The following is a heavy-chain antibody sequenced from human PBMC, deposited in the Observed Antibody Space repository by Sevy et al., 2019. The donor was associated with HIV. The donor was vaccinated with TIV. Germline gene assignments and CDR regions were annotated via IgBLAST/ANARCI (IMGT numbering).Heavy chain of an antibody. D-gene: IGHD3-3*01. CDR3: AKLTDYDFWSSTLYFDY. Sequence: GGSLRLSCAASGFTFSTYAMSWVRQAPGKGLEWVSTLSSSTGSTYYAGSVRGRFTISRDNSKDTLYLQMNSLRAEDTAVYYCAKLTDYDFWSSTLYFDYWGQGTLVTVYS. J-gene: IGHJ4*02. CDR1: GFTFSTYA. V-gene: IGHV3-23*01. CDR2: LSSSTGST.